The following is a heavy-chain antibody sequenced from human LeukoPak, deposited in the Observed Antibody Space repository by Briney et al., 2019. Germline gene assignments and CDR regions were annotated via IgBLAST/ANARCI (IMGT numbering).Heavy chain of an antibody. V-gene: IGHV3-30-3*01. CDR2: ISYDGRNK. CDR1: GFTFSSYA. CDR3: ARAALGSLGATRRDFDY. J-gene: IGHJ4*02. Sequence: GGSLRLSCAASGFTFSSYAMHWVRQAPGKGLEWMAVISYDGRNKYYADSVKGRFTISRDNSENTLYLQMSSLRAEDTALYYCARAALGSLGATRRDFDYWGQGTLVTVSS. D-gene: IGHD1-26*01.